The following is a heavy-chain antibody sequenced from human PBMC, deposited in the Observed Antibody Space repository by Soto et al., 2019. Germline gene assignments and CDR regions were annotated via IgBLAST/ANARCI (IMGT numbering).Heavy chain of an antibody. CDR3: ARGGYDFWSGLVGYYYGMDF. J-gene: IGHJ6*02. CDR2: IIPIFGTA. CDR1: GGTFSSYA. Sequence: QVQLVQSGAEVKKPGSSVKVSCKASGGTFSSYAISWVRQAPGQGLEWMGGIIPIFGTANYAQKFQGRVTITADESTSTAYMELSSLRSEDTAVYYCARGGYDFWSGLVGYYYGMDFWGQGTTVTVSS. V-gene: IGHV1-69*01. D-gene: IGHD3-3*01.